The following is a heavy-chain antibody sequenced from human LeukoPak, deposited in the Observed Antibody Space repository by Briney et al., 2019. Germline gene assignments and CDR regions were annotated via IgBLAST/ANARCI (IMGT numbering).Heavy chain of an antibody. D-gene: IGHD2-2*01. J-gene: IGHJ4*02. CDR3: TRESDSTFYFDF. CDR2: IKPNVGTT. CDR1: GYTFITYH. Sequence: ASVKVSCKTSGYTFITYHIHWVRQAPGQGLEWMGMIKPNVGTTHYAQKFQGRLTVTSDTSTSTVYMELSSLTSEDTAVYYCTRESDSTFYFDFWGQGTLVTVSS. V-gene: IGHV1-46*01.